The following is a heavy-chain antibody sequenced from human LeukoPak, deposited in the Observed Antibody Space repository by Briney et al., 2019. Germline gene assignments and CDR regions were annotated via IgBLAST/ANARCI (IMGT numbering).Heavy chain of an antibody. CDR1: GGTFSSYA. CDR2: IIPIFGIA. CDR3: ARDDYGGNEGFDY. Sequence: ASVEVSCKASGGTFSSYAISWVRQAPGQGLEWMGRIIPIFGIANYAQKFQGRVTITADKSTSTAYMELSSLRSEDTAVYYCARDDYGGNEGFDYWGQGTLVTVSS. V-gene: IGHV1-69*04. D-gene: IGHD4-23*01. J-gene: IGHJ4*02.